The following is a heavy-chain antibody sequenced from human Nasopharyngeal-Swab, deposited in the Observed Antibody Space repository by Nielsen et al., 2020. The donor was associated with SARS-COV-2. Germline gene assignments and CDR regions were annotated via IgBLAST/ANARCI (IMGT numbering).Heavy chain of an antibody. V-gene: IGHV1-18*01. CDR2: ISAYNGNT. D-gene: IGHD3-10*01. Sequence: ASVQVSWKASGGTFSSYGISWVRQAPGQGLEWMGWISAYNGNTNYAQKLQGRVTMTTDTSTSTAYMELRSLRSDDTAVYYCARVGSRELKHYYMDVWGKGATVTVSS. J-gene: IGHJ6*03. CDR3: ARVGSRELKHYYMDV. CDR1: GGTFSSYG.